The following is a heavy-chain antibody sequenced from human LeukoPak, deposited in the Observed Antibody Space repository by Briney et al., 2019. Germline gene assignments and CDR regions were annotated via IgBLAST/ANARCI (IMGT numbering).Heavy chain of an antibody. D-gene: IGHD3-10*01. CDR2: ISSSSSYI. Sequence: GSLRLSCAASGFTFSSYSMNWVRQAPGKGLEWVSSISSSSSYIYYADSVKGRFTISRDNAKNSLYLQMNSLRAEDTAVYYCARPMEGYSGSGSWYFDYWGQGSLVTVSS. CDR3: ARPMEGYSGSGSWYFDY. CDR1: GFTFSSYS. J-gene: IGHJ4*02. V-gene: IGHV3-21*01.